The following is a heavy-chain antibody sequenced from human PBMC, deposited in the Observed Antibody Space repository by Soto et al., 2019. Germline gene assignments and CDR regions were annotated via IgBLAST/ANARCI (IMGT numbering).Heavy chain of an antibody. D-gene: IGHD6-13*01. CDR1: GGSISSYY. Sequence: SETLSLTCTVSGGSISSYYWSWIRQPPGKGLEWIGYIYYSGSTNYNPSLKSRVTISVDTSKNQFSLKLSSVTAADTAVYYCARGLSAGRLFYYYYYMDVWGKGTTVTVSS. CDR3: ARGLSAGRLFYYYYYMDV. CDR2: IYYSGST. J-gene: IGHJ6*03. V-gene: IGHV4-59*01.